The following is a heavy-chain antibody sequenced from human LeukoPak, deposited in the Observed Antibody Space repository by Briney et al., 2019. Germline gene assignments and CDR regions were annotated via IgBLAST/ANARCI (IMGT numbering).Heavy chain of an antibody. J-gene: IGHJ4*02. CDR2: ISGSGGST. CDR1: GFTFSSYA. Sequence: PGGSLRFSCAASGFTFSSYAMSWVRQAPGKGLEWVSAISGSGGSTYYADSVKGRFTIPRDNSKNTLYLQMNSLRAEDTAVYYCVCAPRTTGGWGQGTLVTVSS. V-gene: IGHV3-23*01. CDR3: VCAPRTTGG. D-gene: IGHD1-1*01.